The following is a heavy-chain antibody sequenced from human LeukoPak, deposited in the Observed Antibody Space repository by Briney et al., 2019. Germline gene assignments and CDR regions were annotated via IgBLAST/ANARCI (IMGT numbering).Heavy chain of an antibody. Sequence: GASVKVSCKASGYTFTSYDINWVRQATGQGLEWMGWMNPNSGNTGYAQKFQGRVTMTRNTSISTAYMELSSLRSEDTAVYYCARGRGLSYDSRGPVFNIWGQGKMVTVFS. CDR1: GYTFTSYD. CDR2: MNPNSGNT. V-gene: IGHV1-8*01. CDR3: ARGRGLSYDSRGPVFNI. J-gene: IGHJ3*02. D-gene: IGHD3-22*01.